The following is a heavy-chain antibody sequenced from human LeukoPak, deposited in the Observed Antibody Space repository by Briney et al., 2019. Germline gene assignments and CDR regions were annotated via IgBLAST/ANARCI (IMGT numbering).Heavy chain of an antibody. J-gene: IGHJ5*02. CDR3: ARDINSSSKGNWFDP. V-gene: IGHV4-4*07. D-gene: IGHD6-13*01. CDR1: GGSISSYY. Sequence: SETLSLTCTVSGGSISSYYWSWIRQPAGKGLEWIGRIYTSGSTNYNPTLKSRVTMSVDTSKNQFSLKLSSVTAADTAVYYCARDINSSSKGNWFDPWGQGTLVTVCS. CDR2: IYTSGST.